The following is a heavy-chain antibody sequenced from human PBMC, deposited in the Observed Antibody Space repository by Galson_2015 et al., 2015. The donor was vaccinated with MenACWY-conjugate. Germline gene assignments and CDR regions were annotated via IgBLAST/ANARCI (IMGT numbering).Heavy chain of an antibody. CDR3: AKLYGSGSYYYYGMDV. V-gene: IGHV3-23*01. Sequence: SLRLSCAVSGFTFRQYAMSWVRQAPGTGLEWVAIISDSGAATHYIDSVKGRFTISRDNSKNTLYLQMSRLRAEDTAVYYCAKLYGSGSYYYYGMDVWGQGATVTVSS. CDR2: ISDSGAAT. J-gene: IGHJ6*02. D-gene: IGHD3-10*01. CDR1: GFTFRQYA.